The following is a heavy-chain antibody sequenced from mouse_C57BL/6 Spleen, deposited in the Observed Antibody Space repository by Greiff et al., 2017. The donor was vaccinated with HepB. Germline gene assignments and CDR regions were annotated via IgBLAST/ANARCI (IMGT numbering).Heavy chain of an antibody. D-gene: IGHD2-2*01. CDR1: GFTFSSYG. CDR3: ARLVYYGYDGFAY. V-gene: IGHV5-6*01. CDR2: ISSGGSYT. J-gene: IGHJ3*01. Sequence: EVHLVESGGDLVKPGGSLKLSCAASGFTFSSYGMSWVRQTPDKRLEWVATISSGGSYTYYPDSVKGRFTISRDNAKNTLYLQMSSLKSEDTAMYYCARLVYYGYDGFAYWGQGTLVTVSA.